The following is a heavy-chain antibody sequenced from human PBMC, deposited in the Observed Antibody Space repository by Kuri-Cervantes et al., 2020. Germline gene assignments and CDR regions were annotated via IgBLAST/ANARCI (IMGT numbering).Heavy chain of an antibody. J-gene: IGHJ4*02. D-gene: IGHD3-16*01. Sequence: SGPTLVKPTQTLTLTCTFSGFSLSTSGVGVGWIRQPPGKALEWLALIYWDDDKRYGLSLKSRLTITKDTSTNQVVLTMSNMAPADTATYYCAHSWGRPYDYWGQGILVTVSS. CDR3: AHSWGRPYDY. CDR1: GFSLSTSGVG. CDR2: IYWDDDK. V-gene: IGHV2-5*05.